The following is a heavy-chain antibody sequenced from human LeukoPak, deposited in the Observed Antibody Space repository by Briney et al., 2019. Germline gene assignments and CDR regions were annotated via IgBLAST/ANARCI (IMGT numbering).Heavy chain of an antibody. CDR3: ARGLGYCSDGVCSVFDN. D-gene: IGHD2-8*01. J-gene: IGHJ4*02. V-gene: IGHV5-51*01. Sequence: ESLKISCQGSGYSFTYYWIGWVRQMPGKGLEWMGIIYPGDSGTKYSPSFQGQVTISVDKSIGTAYLQWSSLKASDTAMYYCARGLGYCSDGVCSVFDNWGQGTLVTVSS. CDR1: GYSFTYYW. CDR2: IYPGDSGT.